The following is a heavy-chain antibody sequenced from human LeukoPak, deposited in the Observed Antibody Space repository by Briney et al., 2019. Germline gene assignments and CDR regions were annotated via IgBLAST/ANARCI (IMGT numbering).Heavy chain of an antibody. CDR3: ARDRSRRYYYDSSGPEAFDI. D-gene: IGHD3-22*01. V-gene: IGHV3-11*01. CDR1: GFTFSDYY. J-gene: IGHJ3*02. CDR2: ISSSGSTI. Sequence: PGGSLRLSCAASGFTFSDYYMSWIRQAPGKGLEWVSYISSSGSTIYYADSVKGRFTISRDNAKNSLYLQMNSLRAEDTAVYYCARDRSRRYYYDSSGPEAFDIWGQGTMVTVSS.